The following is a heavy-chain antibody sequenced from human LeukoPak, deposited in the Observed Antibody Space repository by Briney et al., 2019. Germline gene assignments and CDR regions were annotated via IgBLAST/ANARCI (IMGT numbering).Heavy chain of an antibody. Sequence: SETLSLTRSVSGGSVSSDASYWSWMRQPPGKGLEWIGYSYYSGSTNYNPSLKSRVTISVDTSKNHFSLKLSSVTAADTAVYYCARQSRYSGSKQYFDLWGRGTLVTVSS. D-gene: IGHD1-26*01. CDR3: ARQSRYSGSKQYFDL. CDR1: GGSVSSDASY. J-gene: IGHJ2*01. V-gene: IGHV4-61*03. CDR2: SYYSGST.